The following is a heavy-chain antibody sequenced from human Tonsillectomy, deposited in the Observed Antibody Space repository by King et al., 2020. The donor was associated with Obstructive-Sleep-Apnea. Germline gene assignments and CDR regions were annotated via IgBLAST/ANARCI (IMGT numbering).Heavy chain of an antibody. CDR3: ARGGVWGMDV. J-gene: IGHJ6*02. CDR2: INHSGST. V-gene: IGHV4-34*01. D-gene: IGHD6-6*01. CDR1: GGSFSGYY. Sequence: HVQLQQWGAGLLKPSETLSLTCAVYGGSFSGYYWSWIRQPPGKGLEWIGEINHSGSTNYNPSLKSRVTISVDTSKNQFSLKLSSVTAADTAVYYCARGGVWGMDVWGQGTTVTVSS.